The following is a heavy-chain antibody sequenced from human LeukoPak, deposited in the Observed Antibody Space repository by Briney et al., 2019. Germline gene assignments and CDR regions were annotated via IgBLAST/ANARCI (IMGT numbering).Heavy chain of an antibody. CDR2: ISSRSSNI. CDR1: GFSFSSYT. Sequence: NPGGSLRLSCAASGFSFSSYTMNWDRQAPGKGLEWVSSISSRSSNIYYTDSVKGRFTISRDNAKNSVYLQMNSLRVEDTAVYYCARDVLIMGGGQGTMVTVSS. J-gene: IGHJ3*01. CDR3: ARDVLIMG. V-gene: IGHV3-21*01. D-gene: IGHD3-10*01.